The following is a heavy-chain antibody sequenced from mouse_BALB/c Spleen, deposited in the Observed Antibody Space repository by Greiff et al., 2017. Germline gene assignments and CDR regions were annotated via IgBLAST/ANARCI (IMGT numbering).Heavy chain of an antibody. CDR3: ASHGSSYGFAY. D-gene: IGHD1-1*01. V-gene: IGHV14-1*02. CDR1: GFNIKDYY. CDR2: IDPENGNT. Sequence: VQLQQSGAELVRPGALVKLSCKASGFNIKDYYMHWVKQRPEQGLEWIGWIDPENGNTIYDPKFQGKASITADTSSNTAYLQLSSLTSEDTAVYYCASHGSSYGFAYWGQGTLVTVSA. J-gene: IGHJ3*01.